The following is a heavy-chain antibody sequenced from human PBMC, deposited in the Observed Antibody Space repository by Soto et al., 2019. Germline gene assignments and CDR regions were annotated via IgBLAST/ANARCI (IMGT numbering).Heavy chain of an antibody. D-gene: IGHD2-21*02. CDR1: GFNFRTYA. V-gene: IGHV3-23*05. J-gene: IGHJ4*02. CDR3: TNRPMCAGDCWYFDD. CDR2: IDDGNSA. Sequence: EVRLLESGGGSEQPGGSLRLSCAASGFNFRTYAMYWVRQAPGKGLEWVSAIDDGNSAYYADSVKGRFITSRDNSRNTLYLQMDGLRVEDTAIYFCTNRPMCAGDCWYFDDWGQGILVTVSS.